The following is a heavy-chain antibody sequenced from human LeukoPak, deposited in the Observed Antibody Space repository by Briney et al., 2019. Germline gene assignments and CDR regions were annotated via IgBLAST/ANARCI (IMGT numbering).Heavy chain of an antibody. J-gene: IGHJ4*02. V-gene: IGHV1-46*01. Sequence: ASVKVSCKASGYTFTDYYLHWVRQAPGQGLEWMGVVNPISGSTVYAQKFQGRVTMTRDTSTSTVYMELASLRSEDTAFYYCASDRSGLVITGNWRGYFHYWGQGTLVTVSS. CDR2: VNPISGST. CDR3: ASDRSGLVITGNWRGYFHY. D-gene: IGHD1-1*01. CDR1: GYTFTDYY.